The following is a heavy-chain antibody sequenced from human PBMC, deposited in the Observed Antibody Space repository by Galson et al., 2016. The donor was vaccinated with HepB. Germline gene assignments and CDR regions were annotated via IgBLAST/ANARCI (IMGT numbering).Heavy chain of an antibody. CDR2: IYTSGST. CDR1: GGSISNYY. Sequence: SETLSLTCSVSGGSISNYYWSWIRQPAGKGLEWIGHIYTSGSTNYNPSLKSRVTMSVDTSKNQLSLKLSSVTAADTAVYYCARDLYSYGYRNYFDYWGQGTLVTVSS. J-gene: IGHJ4*02. V-gene: IGHV4-4*07. D-gene: IGHD5-18*01. CDR3: ARDLYSYGYRNYFDY.